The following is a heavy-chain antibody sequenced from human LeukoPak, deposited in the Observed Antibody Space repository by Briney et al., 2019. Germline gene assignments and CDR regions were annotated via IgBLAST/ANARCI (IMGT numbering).Heavy chain of an antibody. CDR2: INHSGST. D-gene: IGHD2-2*02. V-gene: IGHV4-34*01. CDR1: GGSFSGYY. Sequence: SETLSLTCAVYGGSFSGYYWSWIRQPPGKGLEWIGEINHSGSTNYNPSLKSRVTISVDTSKNQFSLKLSSVTAADTAVYYCARGPRVLPAAITYWGQGTLVTVSS. CDR3: ARGPRVLPAAITY. J-gene: IGHJ4*02.